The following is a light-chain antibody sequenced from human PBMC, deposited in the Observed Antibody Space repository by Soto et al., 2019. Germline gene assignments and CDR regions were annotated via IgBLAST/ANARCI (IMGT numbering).Light chain of an antibody. Sequence: SSLSVAVGDRVIINIRASQSISSWLAWYQRKPGKAPKLLIFDASSLESWVPSRFIGRGSGTEFTLTFGSLQPDEFATYSCQQYNSYWTSAPGTKVDI. J-gene: IGKJ1*01. CDR2: DAS. CDR1: QSISSW. V-gene: IGKV1-5*01. CDR3: QQYNSYWT.